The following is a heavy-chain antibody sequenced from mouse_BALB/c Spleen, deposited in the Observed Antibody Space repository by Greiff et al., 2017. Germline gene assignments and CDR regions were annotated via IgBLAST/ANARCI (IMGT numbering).Heavy chain of an antibody. Sequence: EVMLAESGGGLVKPGGSLKLSCAASGFTFSSYAMSWVRQTPEKRLEWVASISSGGSTYYPDSVKGRFTISRDNARNILYLQMSSLRSEDTAMYYCARVNGYYVGAMDYWGQGTSVTVSS. CDR3: ARVNGYYVGAMDY. CDR1: GFTFSSYA. V-gene: IGHV5-6-5*01. CDR2: ISSGGST. D-gene: IGHD2-3*01. J-gene: IGHJ4*01.